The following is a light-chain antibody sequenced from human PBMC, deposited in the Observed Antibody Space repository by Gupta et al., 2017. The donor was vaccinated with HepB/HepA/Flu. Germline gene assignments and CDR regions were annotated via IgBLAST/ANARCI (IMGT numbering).Light chain of an antibody. J-gene: IGKJ5*01. CDR2: WAS. Sequence: PGERATLSCTASQRLLGNTFGWYQHKPGQAPRLLIYWASSRDTGVPDRFSGSESMTDFTLTISRLEAEDVAVYYCQHYDTSPPLTFGQGTQLEIK. CDR3: QHYDTSPPLT. V-gene: IGKV3-20*01. CDR1: QRLLGNT.